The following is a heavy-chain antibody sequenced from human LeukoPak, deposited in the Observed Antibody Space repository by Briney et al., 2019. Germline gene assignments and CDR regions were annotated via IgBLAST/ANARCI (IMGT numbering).Heavy chain of an antibody. CDR1: GFTFSGCA. V-gene: IGHV3-73*01. J-gene: IGHJ4*02. Sequence: GGSLRLSCAASGFTFSGCAVHWVRQAPGKGLEWVGRTGSKAFNYATVYAASVEGRFTISRDDSKHTAFLQMNSLKTEDTAVYYCTRHLDGIAAYDYWGQGSLVTVSS. CDR2: TGSKAFNYAT. CDR3: TRHLDGIAAYDY. D-gene: IGHD6-13*01.